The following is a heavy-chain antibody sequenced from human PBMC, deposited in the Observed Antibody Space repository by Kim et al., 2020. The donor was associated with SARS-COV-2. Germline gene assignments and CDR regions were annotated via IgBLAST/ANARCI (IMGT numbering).Heavy chain of an antibody. CDR1: GGSFSGYY. V-gene: IGHV4-34*01. CDR2: INHSGST. D-gene: IGHD5-12*01. CDR3: ARRGYSGYDSPLYYYYYYG. Sequence: SETLSLTCAVYGGSFSGYYWSWIRQPPGKGLEWIGEINHSGSTNYNPSLKSRVTISVDTSKNQFSLKLSSVTAADTAVYYCARRGYSGYDSPLYYYYYYG. J-gene: IGHJ6*01.